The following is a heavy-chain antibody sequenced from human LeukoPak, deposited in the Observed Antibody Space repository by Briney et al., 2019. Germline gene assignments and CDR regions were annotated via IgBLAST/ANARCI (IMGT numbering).Heavy chain of an antibody. Sequence: GGSLRLSCAASGFIFSSNYMSWVRQAPGKGLEWVSIIYADGSTYYADSVKGRLTISRDNSKNTLYLQMNSLRAEDTAVYYCARGSDTANDYWGQGTLVTVSS. CDR3: ARGSDTANDY. CDR2: IYADGST. D-gene: IGHD5-18*01. V-gene: IGHV3-53*01. J-gene: IGHJ4*02. CDR1: GFIFSSNY.